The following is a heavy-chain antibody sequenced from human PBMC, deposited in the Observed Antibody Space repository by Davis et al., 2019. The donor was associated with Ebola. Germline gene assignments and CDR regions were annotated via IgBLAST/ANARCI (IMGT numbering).Heavy chain of an antibody. CDR2: INPNSGGT. Sequence: ASVKVSCKASGYTFTGYYMHWVRQAPGQGLEWMGWINPNSGGTNYAQKFQGRVTLTRDTSISTAYMELSRLRSDDTAVYYCASQPENDSLYTDVWGKGTTVTVSS. CDR3: ASQPENDSLYTDV. J-gene: IGHJ6*03. D-gene: IGHD2-15*01. V-gene: IGHV1-2*02. CDR1: GYTFTGYY.